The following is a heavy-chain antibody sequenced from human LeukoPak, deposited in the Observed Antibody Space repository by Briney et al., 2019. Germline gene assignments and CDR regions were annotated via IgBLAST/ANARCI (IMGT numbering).Heavy chain of an antibody. CDR2: IYYSGST. CDR1: GGSISSYY. Sequence: SETPSLTCTVSGGSISSYYWSWIRQPPGKGLEWIGYIYYSGSTNYNPSLKSRVTISVDTSKNQFSLKLSSVTAADTAVYYCARLGGSGYSSSWYYFDYWGQGTLVTVSS. CDR3: ARLGGSGYSSSWYYFDY. J-gene: IGHJ4*02. V-gene: IGHV4-59*08. D-gene: IGHD6-13*01.